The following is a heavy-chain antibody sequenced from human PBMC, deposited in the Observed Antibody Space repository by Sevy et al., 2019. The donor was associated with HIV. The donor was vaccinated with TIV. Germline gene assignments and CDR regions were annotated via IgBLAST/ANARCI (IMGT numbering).Heavy chain of an antibody. CDR2: ISAYNGNT. CDR1: GYTFTSYG. V-gene: IGHV1-18*01. D-gene: IGHD6-13*01. CDR3: ARERRYSSSWSAFDI. J-gene: IGHJ3*02. Sequence: VSVKVSCKASGYTFTSYGISWVRQAPGQGLEWMGWISAYNGNTNYAQKLQGRVTMTTDTSTSTAYMELRSLRSDDTAVYYCARERRYSSSWSAFDIWGQGTMVTVSS.